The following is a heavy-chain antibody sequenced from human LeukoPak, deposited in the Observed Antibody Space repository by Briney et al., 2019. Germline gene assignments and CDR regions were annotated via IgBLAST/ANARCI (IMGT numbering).Heavy chain of an antibody. V-gene: IGHV3-7*01. Sequence: GGSLRLSCGVSGFTFSKFWMNWVRQAPGRGLEWVANIKQDGSEKYYVDSVKGRFTISRDNAKNSLYLQMNSLRAEDTAVYYCACESDRYGYNTRGYFDYWGQGTLVTVSS. CDR2: IKQDGSEK. J-gene: IGHJ4*02. CDR3: ACESDRYGYNTRGYFDY. D-gene: IGHD5-24*01. CDR1: GFTFSKFW.